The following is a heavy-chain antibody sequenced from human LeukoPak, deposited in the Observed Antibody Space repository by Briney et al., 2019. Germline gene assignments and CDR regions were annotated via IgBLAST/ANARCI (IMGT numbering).Heavy chain of an antibody. CDR3: ARIRRLSRSYYYGMDV. V-gene: IGHV3-13*01. J-gene: IGHJ6*02. CDR2: IGTAGDT. CDR1: GFTFSSYD. D-gene: IGHD3-16*02. Sequence: GGSLRLSCAASGFTFSSYDMHWVRQATGKGLEWVSAIGTAGDTYYPGSVKGRFTISRENAKNSSYLQMNSLRAGDTAVYYCARIRRLSRSYYYGMDVWGQGTTVTVSS.